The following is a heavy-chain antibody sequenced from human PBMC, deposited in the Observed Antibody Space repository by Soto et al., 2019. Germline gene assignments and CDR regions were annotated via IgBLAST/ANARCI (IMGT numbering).Heavy chain of an antibody. CDR1: GVTFSNYA. V-gene: IGHV3-23*01. J-gene: IGHJ4*02. Sequence: VQLLEAGGGLVQPGGSLRLSCAASGVTFSNYAMSWVRQVPGKGLEWVSAVSGSGGKTYYADSVQGRFTISRDNCKNMLNQQMNIMRAEDTDVYYCAKLILLVSAAAGSGTCDYWSQGTLVTVSS. CDR3: AKLILLVSAAAGSGTCDY. D-gene: IGHD6-13*01. CDR2: VSGSGGKT.